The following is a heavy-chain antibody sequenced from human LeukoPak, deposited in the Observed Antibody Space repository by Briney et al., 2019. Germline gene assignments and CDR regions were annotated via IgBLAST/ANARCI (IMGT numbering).Heavy chain of an antibody. CDR3: EKGEGWEHSCYYYYMDV. D-gene: IGHD1-26*01. CDR1: GFTFCGYA. V-gene: IGHV3-30*16. J-gene: IGHJ6*03. Sequence: RRSLSLSCAASGFTFCGYALHGVRGAPHKGLERGVVISYDGSKKYYAAPVKVRFTIYRENSKNTVYVRMNSLRPGDRPVFLFEKGEGWEHSCYYYYMDVWGKGTTVTISS. CDR2: ISYDGSKK.